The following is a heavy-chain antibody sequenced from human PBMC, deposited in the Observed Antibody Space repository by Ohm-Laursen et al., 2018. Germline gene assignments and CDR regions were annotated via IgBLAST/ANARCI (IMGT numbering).Heavy chain of an antibody. V-gene: IGHV4-4*07. Sequence: SETLSLTCTVSGGSISGYYWSWIRQPAGKGLEWIGRIYTSGSTNYNPSLKSRVTMSVDTSKNQFPMKMSSVTAADTAVYYCARDPVSSSYRSYYYYYGMDVWGQGTTVTVSS. J-gene: IGHJ6*02. D-gene: IGHD6-13*01. CDR1: GGSISGYY. CDR3: ARDPVSSSYRSYYYYYGMDV. CDR2: IYTSGST.